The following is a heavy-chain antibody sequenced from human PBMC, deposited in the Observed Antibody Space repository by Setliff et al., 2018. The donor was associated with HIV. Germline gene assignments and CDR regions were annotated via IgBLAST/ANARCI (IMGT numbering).Heavy chain of an antibody. CDR1: GGAYPTFA. CDR3: ASDSPTARFEEVSEHFYFYMDV. J-gene: IGHJ6*03. V-gene: IGHV1-69*01. Sequence: VKVSCKASGGAYPTFALNWVRQAPGQGLEWMGGIIPIYGTANHAQRFLGRATITADGSTSTMELTSLTSEDTAVYYCASDSPTARFEEVSEHFYFYMDVWGRGTTVTVSS. D-gene: IGHD3-10*01. CDR2: IIPIYGTA.